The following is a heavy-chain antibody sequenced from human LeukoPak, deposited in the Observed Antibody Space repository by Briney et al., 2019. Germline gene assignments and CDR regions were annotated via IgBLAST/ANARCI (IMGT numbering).Heavy chain of an antibody. V-gene: IGHV3-23*01. J-gene: IGHJ1*01. D-gene: IGHD3-22*01. CDR2: ITPNADRT. CDR3: AIMHGYYDGSGYWVQ. Sequence: GGSLRLSCAASGFTFSWVRQAPGKGLEWVSFITPNADRTSYADSVEGRFTISRDNPRNTLYMKMNRLRDEDTAVYYCAIMHGYYDGSGYWVQWGQGTLVTVSS. CDR1: GFTFS.